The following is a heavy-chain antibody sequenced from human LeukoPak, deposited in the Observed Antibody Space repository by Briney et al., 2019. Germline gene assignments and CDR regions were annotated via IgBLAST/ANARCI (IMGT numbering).Heavy chain of an antibody. J-gene: IGHJ4*02. D-gene: IGHD5-24*01. CDR2: IYTSGST. Sequence: PSETLSLTCTVSGGSISSYYWSWIRQPAGKGLEWIGRIYTSGSTNYNPSLKSRVTMSVDTSKNQLSLKLNSVTAADTAVYYCARQLNYIGFDYWGQGTLVTVSS. CDR1: GGSISSYY. CDR3: ARQLNYIGFDY. V-gene: IGHV4-4*07.